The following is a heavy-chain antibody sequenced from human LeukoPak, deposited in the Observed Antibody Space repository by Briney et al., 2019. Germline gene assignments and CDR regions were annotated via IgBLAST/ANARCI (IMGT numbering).Heavy chain of an antibody. CDR2: INPSGGST. V-gene: IGHV1-46*01. CDR1: GYTFTSYY. CDR3: ARKGRAQDWFDP. Sequence: ASVKVSCKASGYTFTSYYMHWVRQAPGQGLEWMGIINPSGGSTSYAQKFQGRVTMTRDTSTSTVYMELSSLGSEDTAVYYCARKGRAQDWFDPWGQGTLVTVSS. J-gene: IGHJ5*02.